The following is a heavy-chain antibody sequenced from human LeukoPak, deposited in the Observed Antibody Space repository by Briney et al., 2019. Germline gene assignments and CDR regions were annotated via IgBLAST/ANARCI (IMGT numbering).Heavy chain of an antibody. D-gene: IGHD3-3*01. V-gene: IGHV3-23*01. CDR1: GFTFSSYG. CDR2: ISSIGDST. J-gene: IGHJ4*02. CDR3: AKDLQTIFGVVPFDY. Sequence: PGRSLRLSCAASGFTFSSYGMSWVRQAPGKGLEWVSAISSIGDSTYYADSVKGRFTISRDNSKNTLFLQMSSLRAEDTAVYYCAKDLQTIFGVVPFDYWGQGTLVTVSS.